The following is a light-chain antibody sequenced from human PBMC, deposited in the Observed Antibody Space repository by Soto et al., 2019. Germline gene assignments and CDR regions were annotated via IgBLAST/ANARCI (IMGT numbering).Light chain of an antibody. Sequence: EIVLTQSPGTLSLSPGERATLSCRASQSVSSSYLAWYQQKPGQSPSLLIYGASSRAAGIPDRFSGSESGTDFTLTISRLEPEDFAVYYCQQYGSSPSTFGGGTKVEIK. V-gene: IGKV3-20*01. CDR3: QQYGSSPST. CDR2: GAS. J-gene: IGKJ4*01. CDR1: QSVSSSY.